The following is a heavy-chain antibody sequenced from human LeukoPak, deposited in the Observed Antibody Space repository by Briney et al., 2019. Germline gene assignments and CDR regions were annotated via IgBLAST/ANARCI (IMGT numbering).Heavy chain of an antibody. CDR2: IYYSGST. D-gene: IGHD3-22*01. CDR1: GGSISSYY. V-gene: IGHV4-59*01. CDR3: ARELYDSSGYYNL. J-gene: IGHJ5*02. Sequence: PSETLSLTCTVSGGSISSYYWSWIRQPPGKGLEWIGYIYYSGSTNYNPSLKSRVTISVDTSKNQFSLKLSSVTAADTAVYYCARELYDSSGYYNLWGQGTLVTVSS.